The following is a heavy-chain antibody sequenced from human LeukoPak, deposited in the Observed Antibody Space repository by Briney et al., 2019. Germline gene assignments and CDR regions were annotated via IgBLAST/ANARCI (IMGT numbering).Heavy chain of an antibody. Sequence: GGSLRLSCAASGFTFSSYGMHWVRQAPGKGLEWVAVIWYDGSNKYYADSVKGRFTISRDNSKNTLYLQMNSLRAEDTAVYYCARDGGLQANDAFDIWGQGTMVTVSS. CDR1: GFTFSSYG. V-gene: IGHV3-33*01. D-gene: IGHD5-24*01. J-gene: IGHJ3*02. CDR2: IWYDGSNK. CDR3: ARDGGLQANDAFDI.